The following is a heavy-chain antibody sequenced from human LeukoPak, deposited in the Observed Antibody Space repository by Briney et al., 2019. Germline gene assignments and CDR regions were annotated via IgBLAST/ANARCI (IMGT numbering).Heavy chain of an antibody. CDR2: ISGSGGST. D-gene: IGHD6-19*01. V-gene: IGHV3-23*01. CDR3: AKGPGYSSGWKYYFDY. CDR1: GFTFSSYA. J-gene: IGHJ4*02. Sequence: GGSLRLYCAASGFTFSSYAMSWVRQAPGKGLEWVSAISGSGGSTYYADSVKGRFTISRDNAKNSLYLQMNSLRAEDTALYYCAKGPGYSSGWKYYFDYWGQGTLVTVSS.